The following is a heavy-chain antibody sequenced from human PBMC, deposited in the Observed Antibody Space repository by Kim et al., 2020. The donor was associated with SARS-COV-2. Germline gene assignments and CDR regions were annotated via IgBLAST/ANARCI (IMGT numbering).Heavy chain of an antibody. D-gene: IGHD6-13*01. Sequence: ASVKVSCKASGYTFTGYYMHWVRQAPGQGLEWMGWINPNSGGTNYAQKFQGRVTMTRDTSISTAYMELSRLRSDDTAVYYCARDLGFGAAAATGPWFDPWGQGTLVTVSS. CDR1: GYTFTGYY. V-gene: IGHV1-2*02. CDR2: INPNSGGT. CDR3: ARDLGFGAAAATGPWFDP. J-gene: IGHJ5*02.